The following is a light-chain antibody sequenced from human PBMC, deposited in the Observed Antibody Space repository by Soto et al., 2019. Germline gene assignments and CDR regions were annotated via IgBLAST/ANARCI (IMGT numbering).Light chain of an antibody. J-gene: IGKJ5*01. CDR3: QQAASFPIT. CDR1: QGVNTW. V-gene: IGKV1-12*01. Sequence: DIQMTQPPSSVSASVGDRVTITCRASQGVNTWLAWYQQKPGKAPNLLIYTASSLQSGVPSRFSGSGSGTDFTLTINGLQPEDFATYYCQQAASFPITFGQGTRLEIK. CDR2: TAS.